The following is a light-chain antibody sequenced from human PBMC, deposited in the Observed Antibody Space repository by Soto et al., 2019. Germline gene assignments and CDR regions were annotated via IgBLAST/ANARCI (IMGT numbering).Light chain of an antibody. CDR1: TGAVTSGYY. CDR3: LIWNGAAWV. CDR2: STT. J-gene: IGLJ3*02. V-gene: IGLV7-43*01. Sequence: QAVVTQEPSLTVSPGGTVTLTCASSTGAVTSGYYPNWFQQKPGQPPRALIYSTTKKHSWTPARFSGSLLGGRAALTLSAVQPEDEADYYCLIWNGAAWVFGGGTKLTVL.